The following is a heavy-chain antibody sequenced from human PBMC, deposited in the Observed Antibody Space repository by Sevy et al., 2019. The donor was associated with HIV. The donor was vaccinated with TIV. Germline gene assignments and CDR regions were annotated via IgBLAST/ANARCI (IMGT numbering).Heavy chain of an antibody. CDR2: THSNGNT. D-gene: IGHD3-10*01. CDR3: TRDRYTLVRGIIMTWFDP. Sequence: SETLSLTCTVSGGSISGYYWTWIRQSPGKGLEWIAYTHSNGNTNYNPSLKSRVTISIDTSKNQFSRKLSSVTAADTAVYYCTRDRYTLVRGIIMTWFDPWGQGTLVTVSS. CDR1: GGSISGYY. J-gene: IGHJ5*02. V-gene: IGHV4-59*01.